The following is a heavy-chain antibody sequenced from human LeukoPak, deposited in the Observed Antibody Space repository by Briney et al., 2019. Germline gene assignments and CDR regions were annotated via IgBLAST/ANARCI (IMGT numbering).Heavy chain of an antibody. CDR3: ARARKYNGNPSWIDL. CDR1: GYSISSGYY. CDR2: IYHSGST. Sequence: SETLSLTCTVSGYSISSGYYWGWIRQPPGKGLEWIGSIYHSGSTYYNPSLKSRVTISVDTSKNQFSLKLSSVTAADTAVYYCARARKYNGNPSWIDLWGQGVLVTVSS. J-gene: IGHJ5*02. V-gene: IGHV4-38-2*02. D-gene: IGHD2-8*01.